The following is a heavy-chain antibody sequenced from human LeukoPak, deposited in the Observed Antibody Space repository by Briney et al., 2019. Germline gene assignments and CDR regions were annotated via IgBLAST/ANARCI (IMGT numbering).Heavy chain of an antibody. Sequence: SETLSLTCTVSGGSISSGDYYWSWIRQPPGKGVEWIGYIYYSGSTYYNPSLKSRVTISVDTSKNQFSLKLSSVTAADTAVYCCARDGEYDSSGSGAFHIWGQGTMVTVSS. V-gene: IGHV4-30-4*08. D-gene: IGHD3-22*01. CDR2: IYYSGST. J-gene: IGHJ3*02. CDR3: ARDGEYDSSGSGAFHI. CDR1: GGSISSGDYY.